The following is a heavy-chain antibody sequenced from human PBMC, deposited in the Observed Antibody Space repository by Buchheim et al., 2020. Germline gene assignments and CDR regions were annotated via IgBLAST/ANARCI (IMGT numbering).Heavy chain of an antibody. CDR3: ANPPFGVVIRANDVYGMDV. CDR2: ISGSGGST. V-gene: IGHV3-23*01. D-gene: IGHD3-3*01. CDR1: GFTFSSYA. Sequence: EVQLLESGGGLVQPGGSLRLSCAASGFTFSSYAMSWVRQAPGKGLEWVSAISGSGGSTYYADSVKGRFTISRANSKNTLYLQMNSLRAEDTAVYYCANPPFGVVIRANDVYGMDVWGQGTT. J-gene: IGHJ6*02.